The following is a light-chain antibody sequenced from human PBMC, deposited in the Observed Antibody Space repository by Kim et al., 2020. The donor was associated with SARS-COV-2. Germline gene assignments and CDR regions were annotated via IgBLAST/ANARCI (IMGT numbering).Light chain of an antibody. J-gene: IGKJ4*01. Sequence: GSPGERATLSCRASQSVRSNLAWYQQKPGQAPRFLIYGASTRATGIPARFSGSGSGTEFTLTISSLQSEDFAVYYCQQYNNWPLTFGGGTKVDIK. V-gene: IGKV3-15*01. CDR2: GAS. CDR1: QSVRSN. CDR3: QQYNNWPLT.